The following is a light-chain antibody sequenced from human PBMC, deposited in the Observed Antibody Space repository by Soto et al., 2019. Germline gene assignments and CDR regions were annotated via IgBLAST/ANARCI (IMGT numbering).Light chain of an antibody. Sequence: EIVLTQSAATLSLSAGERATLSCRASQRISSYLAWYQQKPGQAPRLLIYDASNRATGIPARFSGSGSGTDFTLTISSLEPEDFAVYYCQQRSNWRVTFGQGTRLEIK. CDR1: QRISSY. CDR2: DAS. J-gene: IGKJ5*01. V-gene: IGKV3-11*01. CDR3: QQRSNWRVT.